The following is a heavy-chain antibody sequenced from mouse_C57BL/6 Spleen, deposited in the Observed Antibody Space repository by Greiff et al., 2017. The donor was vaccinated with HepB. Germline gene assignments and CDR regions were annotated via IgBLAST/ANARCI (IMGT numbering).Heavy chain of an antibody. J-gene: IGHJ1*03. CDR3: ARNAYYSNLGWYFDV. CDR2: IWTGGGT. D-gene: IGHD2-5*01. CDR1: GFSLTSYA. V-gene: IGHV2-9-1*01. Sequence: QVQLKQSGPGLVAPSQSLSITCTVSGFSLTSYAISWVRQPPGKGLEWLGVIWTGGGTNYNSALKSRLSISKDNSKSQVFLKMNSLQTDDTARYYCARNAYYSNLGWYFDVWGTGTTVTVSS.